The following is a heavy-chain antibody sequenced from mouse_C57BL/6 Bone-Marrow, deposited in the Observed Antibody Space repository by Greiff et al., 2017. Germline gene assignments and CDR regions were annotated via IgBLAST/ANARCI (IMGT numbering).Heavy chain of an antibody. CDR1: GFTFSSYA. D-gene: IGHD2-4*01. V-gene: IGHV5-9-1*02. CDR3: TRGGDYGAFAY. CDR2: ISSGCVYI. Sequence: VKLEESGEGLVKPGGSLKLSCAASGFTFSSYAMSWVRPTPEERLEWVSYISSGCVYIYSADTVKGRFTISSDNARNPLYLQMSSLKSEDTAMYYCTRGGDYGAFAYWGQGTLVTVSA. J-gene: IGHJ3*01.